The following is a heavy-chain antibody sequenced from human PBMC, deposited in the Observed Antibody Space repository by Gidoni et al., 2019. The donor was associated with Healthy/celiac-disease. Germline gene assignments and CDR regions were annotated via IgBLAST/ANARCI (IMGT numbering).Heavy chain of an antibody. CDR2: IYPGDSDT. CDR3: ARSVVPDKTFWWEFWFDP. J-gene: IGHJ5*02. Sequence: EVQLVQSGAEVKKPGESLKISCKGSGYSFTSYWIGWVRQMPGKGLEWMGIIYPGDSDTRYSPSFQGQVTISADKSISTAYLQWSSLKASDTAMYYCARSVVPDKTFWWEFWFDPWGQGTLVTVSS. V-gene: IGHV5-51*01. CDR1: GYSFTSYW. D-gene: IGHD2-2*01.